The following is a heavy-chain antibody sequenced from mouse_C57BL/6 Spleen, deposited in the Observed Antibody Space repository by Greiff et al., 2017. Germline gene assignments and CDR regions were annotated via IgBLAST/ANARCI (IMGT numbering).Heavy chain of an antibody. V-gene: IGHV1-64*01. CDR2: IHPNSGST. CDR1: GYTFTSYW. Sequence: QVQLQQPGAELVKPGASVKLSCKASGYTFTSYWMHWVKQRPGQGLEWIGMIHPNSGSTNYNEKFKSKATLTVDKSSSTAYMQLSSLTSEDSAVYYCAREGGCPAWFAYWGQGTLVTVSA. CDR3: AREGGCPAWFAY. J-gene: IGHJ3*01.